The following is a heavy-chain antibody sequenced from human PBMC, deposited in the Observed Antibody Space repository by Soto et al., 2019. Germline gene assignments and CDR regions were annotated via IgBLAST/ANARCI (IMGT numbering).Heavy chain of an antibody. Sequence: ASLSVSCKASGYTFTSYGISWXXHXPGQGLXXMGWISAYNGNTXXXXXXXXXVTMAADTSTSTAHMELRRVRSDDTAVYYCARDEVIAVGAPRWYYYRLDVWGRGIRVTVSS. J-gene: IGHJ6*02. CDR2: ISAYNGNT. V-gene: IGHV1-18*01. CDR1: GYTFTSYG. CDR3: ARDEVIAVGAPRWYYYRLDV. D-gene: IGHD6-19*01.